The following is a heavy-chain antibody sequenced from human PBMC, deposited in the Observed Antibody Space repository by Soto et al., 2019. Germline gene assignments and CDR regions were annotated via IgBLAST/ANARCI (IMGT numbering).Heavy chain of an antibody. CDR1: GYTFSSYA. CDR3: ARDTGDGTFDF. V-gene: IGHV1-3*01. D-gene: IGHD7-27*01. J-gene: IGHJ4*02. CDR2: INAGYGNT. Sequence: QGHLVPAGAEVRKPGAAVKVSCKDSGYTFSSYAMHWVRQAPGQRLEWMGWINAGYGNTKSSKKFQDRVTISRDTSASTAYMELPSLRSEDTAVYYCARDTGDGTFDFWGQGTLVTVSS.